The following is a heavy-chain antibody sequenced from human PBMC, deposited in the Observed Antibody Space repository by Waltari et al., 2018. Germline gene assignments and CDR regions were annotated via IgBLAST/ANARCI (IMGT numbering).Heavy chain of an antibody. V-gene: IGHV1-69*13. J-gene: IGHJ4*02. CDR2: IIPIFGTA. CDR1: GGTFSSYA. CDR3: ARNKGQGCSGGSCYSDFDY. D-gene: IGHD2-15*01. Sequence: QVQLVQSGAEVKKPGSSVKVSCKASGGTFSSYAISWVRQDPGQGLEWMGGIIPIFGTANYAQKFQGRVTITADESTSTAYMELSSLRSEDTAVYYCARNKGQGCSGGSCYSDFDYWGQGTLVTVSS.